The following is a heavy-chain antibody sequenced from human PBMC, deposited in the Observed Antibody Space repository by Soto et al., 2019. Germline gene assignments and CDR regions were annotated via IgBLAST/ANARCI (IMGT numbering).Heavy chain of an antibody. J-gene: IGHJ3*02. CDR1: GGTFSSYA. CDR3: ARAVLLIAARSRGAFDI. V-gene: IGHV1-69*13. D-gene: IGHD6-6*01. Sequence: SVKVSCKASGGTFSSYAIGWVRQAPGQGLEWMGGIIPIFGTANYAQKFQGRVTITADESTSTAYMELSSLRSEDTAVYYCARAVLLIAARSRGAFDIWGQGTMVTVSS. CDR2: IIPIFGTA.